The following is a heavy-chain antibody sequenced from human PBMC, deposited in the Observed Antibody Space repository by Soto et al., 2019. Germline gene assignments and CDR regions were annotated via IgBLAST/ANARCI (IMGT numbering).Heavy chain of an antibody. CDR1: GYTLTGYY. Sequence: ASVKVSCKASGYTLTGYYMHWVRQAPGQGLEWMGWINPNSGGTNYAQKFQGWVAMTRDTSISTAYMELSRLRSDDTAVYYCARVHCSGGSCFDFDYWGQGTLVTVSS. J-gene: IGHJ4*02. CDR2: INPNSGGT. V-gene: IGHV1-2*04. D-gene: IGHD2-15*01. CDR3: ARVHCSGGSCFDFDY.